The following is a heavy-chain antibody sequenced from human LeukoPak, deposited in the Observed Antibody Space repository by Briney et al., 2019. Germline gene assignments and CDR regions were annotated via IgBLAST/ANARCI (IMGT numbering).Heavy chain of an antibody. J-gene: IGHJ6*02. V-gene: IGHV3-7*03. CDR1: GFTFSSYW. CDR2: INHNGNVN. Sequence: GGSLRLSCAASGFTFSSYWTNWARQAPGKGLEWVASINHNGNVNYYVDSVEGRFTISRDNAKNSLYLQMSNLRAEDTAVYFCARRNAMDVWGQGTTVIVFS. CDR3: ARRNAMDV.